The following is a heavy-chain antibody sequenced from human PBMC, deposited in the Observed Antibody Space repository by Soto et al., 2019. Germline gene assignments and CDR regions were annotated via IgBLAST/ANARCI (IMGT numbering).Heavy chain of an antibody. D-gene: IGHD2-8*01. J-gene: IGHJ6*03. V-gene: IGHV3-64*01. CDR1: GFTFSSYA. Sequence: GGSLRLSCAASGFTFSSYAMHWVRQAPGKGLEYVSAISSNGGSTYYANSVKGRFTISRDNSKNTLYLQMGSLRAEDMAVYYCARDYRPSYCTNGVCYTPYYYYYMDVWGKGTTVTVSS. CDR3: ARDYRPSYCTNGVCYTPYYYYYMDV. CDR2: ISSNGGST.